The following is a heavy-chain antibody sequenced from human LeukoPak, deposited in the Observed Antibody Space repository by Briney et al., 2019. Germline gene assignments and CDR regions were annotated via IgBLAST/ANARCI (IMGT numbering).Heavy chain of an antibody. CDR3: ARVYSSGWPDY. Sequence: GGSLRLSCAASGFTFSTYAMNWVRQAPGKGLVWVSTISYSGGTTYYADSVKGRFTISRDNSKNTLYLQMNSLRAEDTAVYYCARVYSSGWPDYWGQGTLVTVSS. CDR1: GFTFSTYA. CDR2: ISYSGGTT. V-gene: IGHV3-23*01. D-gene: IGHD6-19*01. J-gene: IGHJ4*02.